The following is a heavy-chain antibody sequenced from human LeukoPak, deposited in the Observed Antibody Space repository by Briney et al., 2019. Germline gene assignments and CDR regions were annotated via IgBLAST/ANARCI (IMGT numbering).Heavy chain of an antibody. J-gene: IGHJ4*02. Sequence: GGSLRLSCAASGFTFSSYPMHWVRQAPGKGLEWVAITSHDEATKYYADSVKGRFTISKDNSKNTLYLQMNSLRVEDTAVYYCARDDPGGIDSWGLGTLVTVSS. V-gene: IGHV3-30-3*01. CDR3: ARDDPGGIDS. CDR1: GFTFSSYP. CDR2: TSHDEATK. D-gene: IGHD1-1*01.